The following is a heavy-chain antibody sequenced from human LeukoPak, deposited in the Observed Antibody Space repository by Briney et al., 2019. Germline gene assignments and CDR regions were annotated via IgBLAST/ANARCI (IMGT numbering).Heavy chain of an antibody. CDR3: AKSKTYYYDSSGYPLYYFDY. CDR1: GFTFSSYG. D-gene: IGHD3-22*01. V-gene: IGHV3-30*02. CDR2: IRYDGSNK. J-gene: IGHJ4*02. Sequence: GGSLRLSCAASGFTFSSYGMHWVRQAPGKGLEWVAFIRYDGSNKYYADSVKGRFTISRDNSKNTLYLQMNSLRAEDTAVYYCAKSKTYYYDSSGYPLYYFDYWGQGTLVTVSS.